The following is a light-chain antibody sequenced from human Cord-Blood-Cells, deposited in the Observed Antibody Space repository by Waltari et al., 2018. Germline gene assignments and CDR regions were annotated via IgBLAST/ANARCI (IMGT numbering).Light chain of an antibody. CDR1: SSDVGGYNY. CDR2: DVS. J-gene: IGLJ2*01. CDR3: SSYTSSSTVV. Sequence: QSALTQPASVSGSPGQSITISCTGTSSDVGGYNYVSWYQQHPGKAPTLMIYDVSNRPSGVSNRFSGSKSGNTASLTISGLRAEDEADYYCSSYTSSSTVVFGGGTKLTVL. V-gene: IGLV2-14*01.